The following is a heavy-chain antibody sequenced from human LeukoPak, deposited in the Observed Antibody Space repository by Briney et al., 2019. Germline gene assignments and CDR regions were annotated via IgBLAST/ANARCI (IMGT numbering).Heavy chain of an antibody. CDR1: GYTFTSYG. J-gene: IGHJ6*03. CDR3: ARDYIAVAGTNYYYYMDV. D-gene: IGHD6-19*01. CDR2: IIPIFGTA. Sequence: ASVKVSCKASGYTFTSYGISWVRQAPGQGLEWMGGIIPIFGTANYAQKFQGRVTITADESTSTAYMELSSLRSEDTAVYYCARDYIAVAGTNYYYYMDVWGKGTTVTISS. V-gene: IGHV1-69*13.